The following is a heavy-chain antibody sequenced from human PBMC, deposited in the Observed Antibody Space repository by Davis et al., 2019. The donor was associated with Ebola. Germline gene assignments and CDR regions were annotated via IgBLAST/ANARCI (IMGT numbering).Heavy chain of an antibody. Sequence: GESLKISCAASGFTFSVYYMSWIRQAPGKGPEWVSSISSSASYKNYADSVKGRFTISRDNAKNSLYLQMNSLRAEDTALYYCAKDSGYYYYGMDVWGKGTTVTVSS. J-gene: IGHJ6*04. CDR2: ISSSASYK. CDR3: AKDSGYYYYGMDV. V-gene: IGHV3-11*05. CDR1: GFTFSVYY. D-gene: IGHD1-14*01.